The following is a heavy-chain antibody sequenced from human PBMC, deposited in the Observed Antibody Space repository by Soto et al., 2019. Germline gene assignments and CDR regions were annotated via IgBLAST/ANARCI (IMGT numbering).Heavy chain of an antibody. V-gene: IGHV3-23*01. CDR2: ISGPAGST. CDR3: AKASIRAYYYYYMDV. CDR1: GFTFSTYA. J-gene: IGHJ6*03. Sequence: GGSLRLSCAASGFTFSTYAMNWVRQAPGKGLEWVSTISGPAGSTYYADSVKGRFTISRDNAKNSLYLQMNSLRAEDTALYYCAKASIRAYYYYYMDVWGKGTTVTVSS.